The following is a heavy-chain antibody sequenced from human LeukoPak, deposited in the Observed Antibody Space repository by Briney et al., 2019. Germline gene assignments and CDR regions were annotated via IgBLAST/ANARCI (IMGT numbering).Heavy chain of an antibody. CDR2: ISAYNGNT. D-gene: IGHD3-16*01. J-gene: IGHJ4*02. V-gene: IGHV1-18*01. CDR1: GYTFTSYG. Sequence: ASVKVSCKASGYTFTSYGISWVRQAPGQGLEWMGWISAYNGNTHYAQKLQGRVTMTTDTSTSTAYMELRSLRSDDTAVYYCARENDYVWGSYPNFDYWGQGTLVTVSS. CDR3: ARENDYVWGSYPNFDY.